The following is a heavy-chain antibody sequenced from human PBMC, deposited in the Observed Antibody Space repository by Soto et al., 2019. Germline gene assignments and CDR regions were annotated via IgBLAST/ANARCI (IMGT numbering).Heavy chain of an antibody. Sequence: SETLSLTCTVSGGSVSSSRYYWGWVRQSPAKGLEWIGNSYYSGTTNYNPSLSSRVTLSVDTSRNQLSLRLGSVTAADTAVYYCARQPTWGDYYAMDVWGQGTTVTVSS. CDR3: ARQPTWGDYYAMDV. J-gene: IGHJ6*02. D-gene: IGHD3-16*01. V-gene: IGHV4-39*01. CDR2: SYYSGTT. CDR1: GGSVSSSRYY.